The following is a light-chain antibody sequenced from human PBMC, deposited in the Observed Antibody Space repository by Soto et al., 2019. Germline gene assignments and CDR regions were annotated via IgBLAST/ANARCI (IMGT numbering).Light chain of an antibody. V-gene: IGLV2-8*01. CDR2: EVS. CDR1: SSDIGNYNF. J-gene: IGLJ1*01. CDR3: SSYPGRKTYV. Sequence: QSVLTQPPSASGSPGQSVAVSCTGTSSDIGNYNFVSWYQQHPGKAPKLMIYEVSKRPSGVPDRFSGSKSGNTACLTVSGPQAEDEADYYRSSYPGRKTYVFGTGNKVTAL.